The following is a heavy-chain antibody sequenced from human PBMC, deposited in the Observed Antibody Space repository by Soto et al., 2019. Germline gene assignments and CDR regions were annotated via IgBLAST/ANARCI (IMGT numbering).Heavy chain of an antibody. CDR1: GGSFSGYY. V-gene: IGHV4-34*01. Sequence: QVPLQQWGAGLLKPSETLSLTCAVYGGSFSGYYWSWIRQPPGKGLEWIGEINHSGSTNYNPSLKRRVTISVDTSKNQFSLKLSSVTAADTAVYYCARLALRFHGAFDIWGQGTMVTVSS. CDR3: ARLALRFHGAFDI. CDR2: INHSGST. J-gene: IGHJ3*02. D-gene: IGHD3-3*01.